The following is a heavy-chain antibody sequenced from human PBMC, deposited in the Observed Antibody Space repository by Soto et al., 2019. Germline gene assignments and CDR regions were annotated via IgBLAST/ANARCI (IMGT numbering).Heavy chain of an antibody. Sequence: PSETLSLTCTVSGGSISSYYWSWIRQPPGKGLEWIGYIYYSGSTNYNPSLKSRVTISVDTSKNQFSLKLSSVTAADTAVYYWARTRDGYNPLDYWGQGTLVTVSS. CDR3: ARTRDGYNPLDY. V-gene: IGHV4-59*01. J-gene: IGHJ4*02. D-gene: IGHD5-12*01. CDR1: GGSISSYY. CDR2: IYYSGST.